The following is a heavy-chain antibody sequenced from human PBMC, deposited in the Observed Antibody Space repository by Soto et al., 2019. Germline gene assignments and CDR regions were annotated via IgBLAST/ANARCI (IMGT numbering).Heavy chain of an antibody. J-gene: IGHJ3*02. CDR3: ASPYCGVDCSPGVAGAFDI. V-gene: IGHV1-69*01. Sequence: QVQLVQSGAEVKKPGSSVKVSCKASGGTFSSYAISWVRQAPGQGLEWMGGIIPIFGTANYAQKFQGRVTISADESTSPAYMELSSLRSEDTAVYYCASPYCGVDCSPGVAGAFDIWGQGTMVTVSS. CDR1: GGTFSSYA. D-gene: IGHD2-21*02. CDR2: IIPIFGTA.